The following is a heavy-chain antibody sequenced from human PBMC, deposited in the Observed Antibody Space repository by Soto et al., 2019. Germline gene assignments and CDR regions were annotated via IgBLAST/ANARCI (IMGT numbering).Heavy chain of an antibody. CDR3: AKDRKWLRYPDQGEYYYYGMDV. Sequence: GGSLRLSCAASGFTFSSYAMSWVRQAPGKGLEWVSAISGSGGSTYYADSVKGRFTISRDNSKNTLYLQMNSLRAEDTAVYYCAKDRKWLRYPDQGEYYYYGMDVWGQGTTVTVSS. J-gene: IGHJ6*02. D-gene: IGHD5-12*01. CDR2: ISGSGGST. V-gene: IGHV3-23*01. CDR1: GFTFSSYA.